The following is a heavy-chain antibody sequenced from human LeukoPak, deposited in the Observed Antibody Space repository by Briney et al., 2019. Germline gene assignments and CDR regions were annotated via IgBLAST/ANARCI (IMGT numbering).Heavy chain of an antibody. J-gene: IGHJ4*02. Sequence: PVKVSCKASGGTFSSYTISWVRQAPGQGLEWMGRIIPILGIANYAQKFQGRVTITADKPTSTAYMELSSLRSEDTAVYYCARGQIMITFGGVAPLYYFDYWGQGTLVTVSS. V-gene: IGHV1-69*02. CDR2: IIPILGIA. CDR3: ARGQIMITFGGVAPLYYFDY. D-gene: IGHD3-16*01. CDR1: GGTFSSYT.